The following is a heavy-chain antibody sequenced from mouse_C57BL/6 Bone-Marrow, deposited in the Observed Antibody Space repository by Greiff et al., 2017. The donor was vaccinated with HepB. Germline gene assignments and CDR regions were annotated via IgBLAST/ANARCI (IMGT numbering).Heavy chain of an antibody. J-gene: IGHJ3*01. D-gene: IGHD1-1*01. CDR2: IDPSDSYI. Sequence: VQLQQSGAEFVKPGASVKLSCKASGYTFTSYWMQWVKQRPGQGLEWIGEIDPSDSYINYNQKFKGKATLTVDTSSSTAYMQLSSLTSQDSAVYYCAKRASLLSSFSYWGQGTLVTVSA. CDR3: AKRASLLSSFSY. V-gene: IGHV1-50*01. CDR1: GYTFTSYW.